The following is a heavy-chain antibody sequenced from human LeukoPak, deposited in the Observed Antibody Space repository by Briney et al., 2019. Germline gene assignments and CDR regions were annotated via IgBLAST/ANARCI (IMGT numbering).Heavy chain of an antibody. CDR3: ARASYCSSTSCYTHTFYYYYYMDV. Sequence: SETLSLTCTVSGGSISSSSYYWGWIRQPPGKGLEWIGSIYYSGSTYYNPSLKSRVTISVDTSKNQFSLKLSSVTAADTAVYYCARASYCSSTSCYTHTFYYYYYMDVWGKGTTVTVSS. D-gene: IGHD2-2*02. V-gene: IGHV4-39*07. CDR2: IYYSGST. CDR1: GGSISSSSYY. J-gene: IGHJ6*03.